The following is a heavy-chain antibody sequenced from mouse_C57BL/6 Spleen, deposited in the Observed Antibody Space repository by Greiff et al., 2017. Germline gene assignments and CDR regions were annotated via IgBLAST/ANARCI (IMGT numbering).Heavy chain of an antibody. CDR2: ISSGSSTI. D-gene: IGHD1-1*02. CDR1: GFTFSDYG. CDR3: ARGIMAPWFAY. V-gene: IGHV5-17*01. Sequence: EVKLQESGGGLVKPGGSLKLSCAASGFTFSDYGMHWVRQAPEKGLAWVAYISSGSSTIYYADTVKGRFTISRDNAKNTLFLQMTSLRSEDTAMYYCARGIMAPWFAYWGQGTLVTVSA. J-gene: IGHJ3*01.